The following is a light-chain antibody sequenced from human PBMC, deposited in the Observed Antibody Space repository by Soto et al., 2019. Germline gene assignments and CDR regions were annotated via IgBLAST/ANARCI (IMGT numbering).Light chain of an antibody. V-gene: IGLV2-11*01. CDR2: DVS. CDR1: SSDVGGYNY. J-gene: IGLJ2*01. Sequence: QSVLTQPRSVSGSPGQSVTISCTGTSSDVGGYNYVSWYQQHPGKAPKLMIFDVSKRPSGVPDRFAGSTSGNTASLTISWLQAEDEADYYRCSYVGWYSLIFGGGTKLTVL. CDR3: CSYVGWYSLI.